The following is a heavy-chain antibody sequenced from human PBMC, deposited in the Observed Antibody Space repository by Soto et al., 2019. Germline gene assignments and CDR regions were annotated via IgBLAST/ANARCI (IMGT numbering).Heavy chain of an antibody. CDR1: GFTFSNAW. Sequence: GGSLRLSCAASGFTFSNAWTNWVRQAPGKGLEWVGRIKSKTDGGTTDYAAPVKGRFTISRDDSKNTLYLQMNSLKTEDTAVYYCTTGLRFLEWLQPHYWGQGTLVTVSS. V-gene: IGHV3-15*07. CDR3: TTGLRFLEWLQPHY. J-gene: IGHJ4*02. D-gene: IGHD3-3*01. CDR2: IKSKTDGGTT.